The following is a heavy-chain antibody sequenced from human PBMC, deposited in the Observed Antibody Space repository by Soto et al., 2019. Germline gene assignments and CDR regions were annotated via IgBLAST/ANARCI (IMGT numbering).Heavy chain of an antibody. V-gene: IGHV4-31*03. CDR3: ATLPPRIVVSLLPIPT. D-gene: IGHD2-21*01. CDR1: GGSISSGGYY. CDR2: IYYSGST. J-gene: IGHJ5*02. Sequence: SETLSLTCTVSGGSISSGGYYWSWIRQHPGKGLEWIGYIYYSGSTYYNPSLKSRVTISVDTSKNQISLKLSSVTAADTAVYYCATLPPRIVVSLLPIPTWGQGILVTVSS.